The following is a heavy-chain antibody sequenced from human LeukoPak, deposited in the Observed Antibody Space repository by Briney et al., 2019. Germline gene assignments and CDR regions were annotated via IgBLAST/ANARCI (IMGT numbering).Heavy chain of an antibody. CDR2: IYYSGST. V-gene: IGHV4-30-4*01. Sequence: PSETLSLTCTVSGGSISSGDYYWSWIRQPPGKGLEWIGYIYYSGSTYYNPSLKSRVTISVDTSKNQFSLKLSSVTAADTAVYYCARASVSGYGVDYWGQGTLVTVSS. J-gene: IGHJ4*02. CDR3: ARASVSGYGVDY. D-gene: IGHD5-12*01. CDR1: GGSISSGDYY.